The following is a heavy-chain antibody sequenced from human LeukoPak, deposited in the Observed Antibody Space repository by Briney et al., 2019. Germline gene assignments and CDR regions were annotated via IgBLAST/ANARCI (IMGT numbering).Heavy chain of an antibody. V-gene: IGHV3-7*01. Sequence: GGSLRLSCAASGFTLSSYWMSWVRQAPGKGLEWVANIKQDGSEKYYVDSVKGRFTISRDNAKNSLYLQMNSLRAEDTAVYYCARVRGCSGGSCYFDYWGQGTLVTVSS. J-gene: IGHJ4*02. CDR2: IKQDGSEK. CDR3: ARVRGCSGGSCYFDY. D-gene: IGHD2-15*01. CDR1: GFTLSSYW.